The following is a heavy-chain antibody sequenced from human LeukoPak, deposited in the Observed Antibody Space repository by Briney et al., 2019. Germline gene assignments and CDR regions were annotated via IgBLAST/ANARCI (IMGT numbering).Heavy chain of an antibody. CDR3: ARDPQNSVYTYSDF. D-gene: IGHD5/OR15-5a*01. Sequence: KTGGSLRRSCAASGFTFSCYYMSWLRQAPGKGLEWVSYISATAGYTNYADSVKVRFTIARDNAKNSLYLQMNPLRAEETAVYYCARDPQNSVYTYSDFWGQGTLVTVPS. CDR1: GFTFSCYY. J-gene: IGHJ4*02. CDR2: ISATAGYT. V-gene: IGHV3-11*05.